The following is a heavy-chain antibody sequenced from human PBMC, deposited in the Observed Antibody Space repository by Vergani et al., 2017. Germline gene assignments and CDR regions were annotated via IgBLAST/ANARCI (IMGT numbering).Heavy chain of an antibody. CDR3: ARVGCSGYYPNWFDP. CDR2: IYHSGST. D-gene: IGHD3-22*01. J-gene: IGHJ5*02. CDR1: GGSISSGGYS. Sequence: QLQLQESGSGLVKPSQTLSLTCAVSGGSISSGGYSWSWIRQPPGKGLEWIGYIYHSGSTYYNPSLKSRVTISVDRSKNQFSLKLSSVTAADTAVYYCARVGCSGYYPNWFDPWGQGTLVTVSS. V-gene: IGHV4-30-2*01.